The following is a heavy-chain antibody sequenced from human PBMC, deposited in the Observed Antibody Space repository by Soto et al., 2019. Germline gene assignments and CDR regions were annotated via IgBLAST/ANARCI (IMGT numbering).Heavy chain of an antibody. Sequence: QVQLQQWGAGLLKPSETLSLTCAVYGGSFSGYYWSWIRQPPGKGLEWIGEINHSGITNYNTSLQSRVTITVDTSKNQFSLKLSSVTAADTAVYYCARGPTGTSPANWGQGTLVTVSS. CDR1: GGSFSGYY. CDR3: ARGPTGTSPAN. CDR2: INHSGIT. J-gene: IGHJ4*02. V-gene: IGHV4-34*01. D-gene: IGHD1-1*01.